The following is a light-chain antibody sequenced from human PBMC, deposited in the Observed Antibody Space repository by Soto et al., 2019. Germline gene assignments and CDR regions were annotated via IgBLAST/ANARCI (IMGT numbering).Light chain of an antibody. Sequence: QSVLTQPASVSGSPGQSVTISCTGTSSDVGGYDYVSWYQQHPGKAPKFMIYEVTNRPSGVSHRFSGSKSGNTASLTISGLQAKDEADYYCSSYTTTSTYVFGTGTKVTVL. CDR2: EVT. CDR3: SSYTTTSTYV. CDR1: SSDVGGYDY. V-gene: IGLV2-14*01. J-gene: IGLJ1*01.